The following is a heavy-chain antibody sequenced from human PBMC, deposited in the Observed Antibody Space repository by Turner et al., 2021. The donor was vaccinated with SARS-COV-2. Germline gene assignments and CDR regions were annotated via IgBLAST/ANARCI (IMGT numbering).Heavy chain of an antibody. CDR1: GGSVSSTSYF. CDR2: IFSRGST. J-gene: IGHJ6*02. CDR3: ARHSTVTENYSNGMDV. D-gene: IGHD4-17*01. Sequence: QLLLQESGPGLLKPSETLSLTCTVSGGSVSSTSYFWAWVRQTPGKGLEWIGSIFSRGSTYYNPSLKSRVTVSVDPSKNQFSLSLSSVTAADTAVYYCARHSTVTENYSNGMDVWGQGTTVTVS. V-gene: IGHV4-39*01.